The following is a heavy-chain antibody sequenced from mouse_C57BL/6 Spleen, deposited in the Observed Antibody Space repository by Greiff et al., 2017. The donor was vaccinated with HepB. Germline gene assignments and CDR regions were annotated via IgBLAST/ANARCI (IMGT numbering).Heavy chain of an antibody. CDR1: GFTFSSYA. CDR2: ISDGGSYT. J-gene: IGHJ4*01. D-gene: IGHD1-1*01. CDR3: ARGHYYGSSYGKYYAMDY. V-gene: IGHV5-4*03. Sequence: EVKLVESGGGLVKPGGSLKLSCAASGFTFSSYAMSWVRQTPEKRLEWVATISDGGSYTYYPDNVKGRFTISRDNAKNNLYLQMSHLKSEDTAMYYWARGHYYGSSYGKYYAMDYWGQGTSVTVSS.